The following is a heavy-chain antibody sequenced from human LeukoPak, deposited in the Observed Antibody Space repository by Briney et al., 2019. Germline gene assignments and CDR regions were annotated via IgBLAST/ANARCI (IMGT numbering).Heavy chain of an antibody. D-gene: IGHD5-12*01. Sequence: GSSVKVSCKASGGTFSSYAISWVRQAPGQGLEWMGRIIPILGIANYAQKFQGRVTITADKSTSTAYMELSSLRSEDTAVYYCARLRVATEYYFDHWGQGTLVTVSS. CDR1: GGTFSSYA. CDR2: IIPILGIA. V-gene: IGHV1-69*04. CDR3: ARLRVATEYYFDH. J-gene: IGHJ4*02.